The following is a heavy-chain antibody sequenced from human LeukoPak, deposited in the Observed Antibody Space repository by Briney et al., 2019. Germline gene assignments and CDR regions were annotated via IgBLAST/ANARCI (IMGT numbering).Heavy chain of an antibody. J-gene: IGHJ4*02. CDR3: AREPTYSSSWYTSCDY. CDR1: GYTFTGHY. D-gene: IGHD6-13*01. V-gene: IGHV1-2*02. Sequence: ASVKGSCNASGYTFTGHYIHWARQAPGQGLEWMGWINPNSGGTNSAQKFQGRVTMTRDTSISTAYMELSRLRSDDTAVYYCAREPTYSSSWYTSCDYWGQGTLVTVSS. CDR2: INPNSGGT.